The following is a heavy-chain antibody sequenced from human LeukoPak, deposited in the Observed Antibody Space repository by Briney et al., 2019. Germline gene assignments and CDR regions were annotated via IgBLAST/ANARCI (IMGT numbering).Heavy chain of an antibody. CDR2: ISGSGGST. J-gene: IGHJ4*02. CDR3: AKDSSGWTFDY. D-gene: IGHD6-19*01. Sequence: GGSLRLSCAASGFTFSSYAMSWVRHAPGKGLEWVTAISGSGGSTYYADSVKGRFTISRDNSKNTLYLQMNSLRAEDTAVYYCAKDSSGWTFDYWGQGTLVTVSS. CDR1: GFTFSSYA. V-gene: IGHV3-23*01.